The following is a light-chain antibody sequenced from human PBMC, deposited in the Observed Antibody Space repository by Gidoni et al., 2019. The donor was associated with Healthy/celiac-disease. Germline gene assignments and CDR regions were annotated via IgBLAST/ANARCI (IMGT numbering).Light chain of an antibody. V-gene: IGKV1-5*03. CDR1: QSISSW. CDR3: QQYNTHGT. Sequence: DIQMTQSPSTLAASVGDRVTITCRASQSISSWLAWYQQQPGKAPQLLIYKASSLDSGLPPRFGSGGSGAYSPPTISRLPHDVVVTYCRQQYNTHGTFXQXTKVEIK. CDR2: KAS. J-gene: IGKJ1*01.